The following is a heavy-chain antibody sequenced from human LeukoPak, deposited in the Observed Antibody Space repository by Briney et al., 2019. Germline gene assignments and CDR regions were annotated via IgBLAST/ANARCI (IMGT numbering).Heavy chain of an antibody. CDR2: IYYSGST. J-gene: IGHJ4*02. V-gene: IGHV4-30-4*01. CDR1: GGSISSGDYY. Sequence: SETLSLTCTVSGGSISSGDYYWSWIRQPPGKGLEWIGYIYYSGSTNYNPSLKSRVTISVDTSKNQFSLKLGSVTAADTAVYYCARLRYYYDSSGYSDYFDYWGQGTLVTVSS. CDR3: ARLRYYYDSSGYSDYFDY. D-gene: IGHD3-22*01.